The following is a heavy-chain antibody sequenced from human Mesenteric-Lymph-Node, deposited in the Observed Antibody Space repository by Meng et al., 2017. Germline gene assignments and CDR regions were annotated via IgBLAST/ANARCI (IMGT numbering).Heavy chain of an antibody. J-gene: IGHJ3*02. D-gene: IGHD1-26*01. CDR3: AKHIGEPLVNDACDI. V-gene: IGHV3-48*03. CDR2: ISNSGRTT. Sequence: GGSLRPSCAAAGFTFSSYEMNWVRQAQGKGLEWVSHISNSGRTTYYTESVKGRFTISRDNAKKSLYLQMNSLRAEDTAVYFCAKHIGEPLVNDACDIWGQGTMVTVSS. CDR1: GFTFSSYE.